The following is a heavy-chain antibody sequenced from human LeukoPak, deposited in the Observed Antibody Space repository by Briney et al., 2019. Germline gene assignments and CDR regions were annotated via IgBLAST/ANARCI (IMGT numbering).Heavy chain of an antibody. D-gene: IGHD3-10*01. V-gene: IGHV1-46*01. Sequence: GASVKVSCKASGYTFTSYYMHWVRQAPGQGLEWMGIINPSGGSTSYARKFQGRVTMTRDMSTSTVYMELSSLRSEDTAVYYCARDRFMVLWFGEFSYFDYWGQGTLVTVSS. CDR1: GYTFTSYY. J-gene: IGHJ4*02. CDR2: INPSGGST. CDR3: ARDRFMVLWFGEFSYFDY.